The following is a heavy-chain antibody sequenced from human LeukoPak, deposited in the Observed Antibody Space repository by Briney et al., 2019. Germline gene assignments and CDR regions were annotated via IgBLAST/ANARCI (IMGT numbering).Heavy chain of an antibody. D-gene: IGHD3-22*01. Sequence: ASGKVSSKASGYTFPRHGINWVRQAPGQGLGWMGWISAYNGNTNYAQKLQGRVTITTDTSTSTAYMELRSLTSDDTAVYYCARGPGGRSGYHPLEDYYYYFYMDVWGKGTTVTVSS. CDR3: ARGPGGRSGYHPLEDYYYYFYMDV. V-gene: IGHV1-18*01. CDR1: GYTFPRHG. J-gene: IGHJ6*03. CDR2: ISAYNGNT.